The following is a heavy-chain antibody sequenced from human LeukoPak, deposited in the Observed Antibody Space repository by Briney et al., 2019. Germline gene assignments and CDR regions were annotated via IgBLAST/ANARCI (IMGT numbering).Heavy chain of an antibody. CDR3: ARSIAAAGTCVY. V-gene: IGHV1-2*06. D-gene: IGHD6-13*01. CDR1: GYTFTGYY. Sequence: ASVKVSCKASGYTFTGYYIHWVRQAPGQGLEWMGRINPNSGGTNYAQKFQGRVTMTRDTSISTAYMELSRLRSDDTAVYYCARSIAAAGTCVYWGQGTLVTVSS. CDR2: INPNSGGT. J-gene: IGHJ4*02.